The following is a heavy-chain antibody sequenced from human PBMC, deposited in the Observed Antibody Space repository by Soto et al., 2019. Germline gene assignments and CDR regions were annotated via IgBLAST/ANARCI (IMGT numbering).Heavy chain of an antibody. V-gene: IGHV3-21*01. CDR2: ISSSGYI. CDR3: ARDCSGGSCYPGMEV. Sequence: GGSLRLSCAASGFNFNSYTINWVRQALGKRLEWLSSISSSGYIFSTDSVRGRFTISRDNAKNSVYLQINSLRAEDTAVYFCARDCSGGSCYPGMEVWGQGTTVTVSS. CDR1: GFNFNSYT. D-gene: IGHD2-15*01. J-gene: IGHJ6*02.